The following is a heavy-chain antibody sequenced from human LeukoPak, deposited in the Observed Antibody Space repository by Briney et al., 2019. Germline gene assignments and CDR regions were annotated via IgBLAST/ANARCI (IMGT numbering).Heavy chain of an antibody. J-gene: IGHJ3*01. CDR1: GYSFNNYW. CDR2: IHTGDSDI. D-gene: IGHD3-10*01. CDR3: ARQGGSGTFGAFNV. Sequence: PGESLKISCQGSGYSFNNYWIGWMRQMPGNGLEWMGIIHTGDSDIRYSPSFQGLVTISADMSISPAHFQWSGLKASDTAKYYCARQGGSGTFGAFNVWGQGTMVTVSS. V-gene: IGHV5-51*01.